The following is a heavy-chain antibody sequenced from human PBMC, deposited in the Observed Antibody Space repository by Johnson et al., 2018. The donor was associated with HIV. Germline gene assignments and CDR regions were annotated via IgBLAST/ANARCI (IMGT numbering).Heavy chain of an antibody. CDR2: IYSGGGT. D-gene: IGHD3-10*01. J-gene: IGHJ3*02. Sequence: EVQLVESGGGLVQPGGSLRLSCAGTGFTVSSNYMYWVRQAPGKGLECVSVIYSGGGTYYADSVKGRFTISRDNSKNTVYLHMNSLRPEDSAVYYCARDRSRHITMLLPDYGAFDIWGQGTMVTVSS. CDR1: GFTVSSNY. CDR3: ARDRSRHITMLLPDYGAFDI. V-gene: IGHV3-66*02.